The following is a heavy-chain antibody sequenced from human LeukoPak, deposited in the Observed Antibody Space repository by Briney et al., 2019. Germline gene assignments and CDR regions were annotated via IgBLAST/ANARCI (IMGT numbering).Heavy chain of an antibody. D-gene: IGHD3-3*01. CDR1: SGSISRNNYY. CDR2: INHSGST. Sequence: KSSETLSLTCTVSSGSISRNNYYWSWLRQPPGKGLEWIGEINHSGSTNYNPSLKSRVTISVDTSKNQFSLKLSSVTAADTAVYYCASLKIDFWSGYYSGDYYYYGMDVWGQGTTVTVSS. J-gene: IGHJ6*02. CDR3: ASLKIDFWSGYYSGDYYYYGMDV. V-gene: IGHV4-34*01.